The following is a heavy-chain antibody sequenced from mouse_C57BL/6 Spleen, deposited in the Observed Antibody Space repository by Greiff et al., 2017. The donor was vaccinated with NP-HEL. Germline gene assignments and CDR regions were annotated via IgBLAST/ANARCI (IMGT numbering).Heavy chain of an antibody. V-gene: IGHV1-59*01. Sequence: QVQLQQPGAELVRLGTSVKLSCKASGYTFTSYWMHWVKQRPGQGLEWIGVIDPSDSYTNYNQKFKGKATLTVDTSSSTAYMQLSSLTSEDSAVYYCAREDYWGQGTTLTVSS. CDR3: AREDY. CDR2: IDPSDSYT. CDR1: GYTFTSYW. J-gene: IGHJ2*01.